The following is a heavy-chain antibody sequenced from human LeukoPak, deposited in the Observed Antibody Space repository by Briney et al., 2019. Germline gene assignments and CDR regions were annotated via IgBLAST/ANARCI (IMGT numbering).Heavy chain of an antibody. D-gene: IGHD3-22*01. CDR1: GGSISSYY. Sequence: SETLSLTCTVSGGSISSYYWSWLRQPPGRGLEWIGHIHCSGSTNYNASLESRVTLSVDTSKNQFSLKLRCVTAADTAVYYCARDSSVWYDFGYWGQGTLVTVSS. CDR2: IHCSGST. J-gene: IGHJ4*02. CDR3: ARDSSVWYDFGY. V-gene: IGHV4-59*12.